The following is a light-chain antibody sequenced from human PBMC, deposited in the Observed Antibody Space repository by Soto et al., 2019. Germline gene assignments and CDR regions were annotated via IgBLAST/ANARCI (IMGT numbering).Light chain of an antibody. CDR1: QGISSY. CDR3: QHLNSYPPT. V-gene: IGKV1-9*01. CDR2: AAS. Sequence: IQLTHSPSSLSSSVGDRVTITCWASQGISSYLAWYQQKPGKAPKLLIYAASTLQSGVPSRFSGSGSGTDFTLTISSLQPEDFATYYCQHLNSYPPTFGGGTKVEIK. J-gene: IGKJ4*01.